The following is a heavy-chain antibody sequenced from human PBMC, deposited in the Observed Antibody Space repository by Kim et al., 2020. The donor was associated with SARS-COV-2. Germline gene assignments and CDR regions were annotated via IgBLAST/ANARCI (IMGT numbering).Heavy chain of an antibody. D-gene: IGHD4-17*01. CDR2: ISYDGSNK. CDR3: AKDDGDHDAFDI. V-gene: IGHV3-30*18. J-gene: IGHJ3*02. Sequence: GGSLRLSCAASGFTFSSYGMHWVRQAPGKGLEWVAVISYDGSNKYYADSVKGRFTISRDNSKNTLYLQMNSLRAEDTAVYYCAKDDGDHDAFDIWGQGTMITV. CDR1: GFTFSSYG.